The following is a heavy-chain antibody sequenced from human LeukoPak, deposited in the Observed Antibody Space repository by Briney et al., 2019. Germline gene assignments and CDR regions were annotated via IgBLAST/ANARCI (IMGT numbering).Heavy chain of an antibody. CDR1: GASISTYY. Sequence: SETLSLTCTVSGASISTYYWNWIRQPPGKGLEWIGYVYFSGRTNYNPSLESRVTISVGTSKTQFSLKLSSVTAADTAAYYCASSGYPKSFDYWGQGILITVSS. CDR2: VYFSGRT. D-gene: IGHD3-22*01. CDR3: ASSGYPKSFDY. V-gene: IGHV4-59*08. J-gene: IGHJ4*02.